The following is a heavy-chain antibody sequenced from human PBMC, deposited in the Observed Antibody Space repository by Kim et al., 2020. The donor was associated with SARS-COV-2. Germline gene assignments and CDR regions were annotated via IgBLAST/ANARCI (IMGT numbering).Heavy chain of an antibody. CDR3: ARGNGDYPYYYYAMDV. J-gene: IGHJ6*01. CDR1: GFTFSSYS. D-gene: IGHD4-17*01. V-gene: IGHV3-21*01. CDR2: ISSSSSYI. Sequence: GGSLRRSCAASGFTFSSYSMNWVRQAPGKGLEWVSSISSSSSYIYYADSLKCRFTISRNNAKNSLFLQMNSLRADDTAVYYCARGNGDYPYYYYAMDVWG.